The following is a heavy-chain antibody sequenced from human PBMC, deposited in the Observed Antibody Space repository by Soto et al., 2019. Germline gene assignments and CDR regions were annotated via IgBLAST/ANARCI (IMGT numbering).Heavy chain of an antibody. D-gene: IGHD6-6*01. V-gene: IGHV1-69*13. CDR1: VCAFSRYA. CDR2: IIPIFGTP. Sequence: VKDTFKARVCAFSRYAISWVRQAAAQGLEWMGGIIPIFGTPNYAQKFQGRFTITADESTSTDYMELSSLRSEYTAVYYCARELKQLGYYYDGMDVWGQGTTVTVSS. J-gene: IGHJ6*02. CDR3: ARELKQLGYYYDGMDV.